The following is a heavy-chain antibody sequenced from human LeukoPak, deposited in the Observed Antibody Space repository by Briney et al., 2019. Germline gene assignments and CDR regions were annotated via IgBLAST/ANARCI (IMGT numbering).Heavy chain of an antibody. CDR2: THHSGST. D-gene: IGHD3-16*01. J-gene: IGHJ6*02. CDR1: GGSISSSNW. V-gene: IGHV4-4*02. Sequence: PSGTLSLTCAVSGGSISSSNWWSWVRQPPGKELEWVGGTHHSGSTNYNPSLKGRVTILIDKSKSQFSLMLSSVTAADTAVYYCARGDYYRMDVWGQGTTVTVSS. CDR3: ARGDYYRMDV.